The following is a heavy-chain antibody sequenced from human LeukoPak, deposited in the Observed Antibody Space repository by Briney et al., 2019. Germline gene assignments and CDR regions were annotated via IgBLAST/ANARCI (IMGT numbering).Heavy chain of an antibody. V-gene: IGHV3-23*01. CDR2: ISGNGDST. CDR1: GFTFSNNA. CDR3: AKGNYFDSSGYLYYFDS. D-gene: IGHD3-22*01. Sequence: GGSLRLSCTASGFTFSNNAMSWVRQAPGKGLEWVSGISGNGDSTYYADSAKGRFTISRDNSKNTLYLQMNSLRAEDTAVYYCAKGNYFDSSGYLYYFDSWGQGTLVTVSS. J-gene: IGHJ4*02.